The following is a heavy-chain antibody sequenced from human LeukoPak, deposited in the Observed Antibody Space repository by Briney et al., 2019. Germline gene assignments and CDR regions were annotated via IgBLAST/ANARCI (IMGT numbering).Heavy chain of an antibody. D-gene: IGHD5-18*01. V-gene: IGHV1-18*01. CDR1: GYTFTSYG. CDR2: ISAYNGNT. CDR3: ARGLTIGATAMATFDY. J-gene: IGHJ4*02. Sequence: ASVKVSCKASGYTFTSYGISWVRQAPGQGLEWMGWISAYNGNTNYAQKLQGRVTMTTDTPTSTAYMELRSLRSDDTAVYYCARGLTIGATAMATFDYWGQGTLVTVSS.